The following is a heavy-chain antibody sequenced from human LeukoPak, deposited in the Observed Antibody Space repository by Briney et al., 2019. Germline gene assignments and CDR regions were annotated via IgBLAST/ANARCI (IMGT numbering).Heavy chain of an antibody. Sequence: GGSLRLSCAASGFTFSGYGMHWVRQAPGKGLEWVAFIRYDGSNEYYADSVKGRFTISRDKPKNTLSLQMNGLRADDTAVYFCAKEESHQLLSTWGQGTLVIVSS. CDR2: IRYDGSNE. D-gene: IGHD2-2*01. J-gene: IGHJ4*02. CDR3: AKEESHQLLST. CDR1: GFTFSGYG. V-gene: IGHV3-30*02.